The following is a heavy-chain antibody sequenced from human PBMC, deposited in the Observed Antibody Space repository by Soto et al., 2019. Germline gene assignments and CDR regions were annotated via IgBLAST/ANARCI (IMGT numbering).Heavy chain of an antibody. CDR2: ITPYDGST. D-gene: IGHD6-25*01. Sequence: QVQLVQSGTEVKKPGASVKISCKASGFTLTNYFFSWVRQAPRQGLEWMGIITPYDGSTNSLKSLQGRVTLTSDTSTSTVYMELSSLTSEDTAVYYCARGDGRGTSGFYSYYGMDVWGHGTTVAVSS. V-gene: IGHV1-46*01. J-gene: IGHJ6*02. CDR1: GFTLTNYF. CDR3: ARGDGRGTSGFYSYYGMDV.